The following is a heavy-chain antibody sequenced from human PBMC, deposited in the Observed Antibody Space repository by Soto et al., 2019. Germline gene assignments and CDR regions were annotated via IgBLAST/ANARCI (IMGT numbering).Heavy chain of an antibody. D-gene: IGHD3-10*01. J-gene: IGHJ5*02. CDR2: IIPIFGTA. CDR1: GYTFTSYG. CDR3: ARDYYGSGSLLYNWFDP. V-gene: IGHV1-69*13. Sequence: SVKVSCKASGYTFTSYGISWVRQAPGQGLEWMGGIIPIFGTANYEQKFQGRVTITADESTSTAYMELSSLRSEDTAVYYCARDYYGSGSLLYNWFDPWG.